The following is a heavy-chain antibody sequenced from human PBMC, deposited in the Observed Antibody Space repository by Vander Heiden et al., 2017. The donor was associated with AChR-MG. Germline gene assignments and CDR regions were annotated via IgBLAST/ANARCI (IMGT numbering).Heavy chain of an antibody. CDR1: GSTFTGYY. CDR2: INPNSGGT. CDR3: ARVPYDILTGYYPGAPDSLAYYFDY. J-gene: IGHJ4*02. D-gene: IGHD3-9*01. Sequence: QVQLVQPGAEVKKPGASVKVSCKASGSTFTGYYMPWARQAPGQGLEWMGWINPNSGGTNYAQKFQGRVTMTRDTSISTAYMELSRLRSDDTAVYYCARVPYDILTGYYPGAPDSLAYYFDYWGQGTLVTVSS. V-gene: IGHV1-2*02.